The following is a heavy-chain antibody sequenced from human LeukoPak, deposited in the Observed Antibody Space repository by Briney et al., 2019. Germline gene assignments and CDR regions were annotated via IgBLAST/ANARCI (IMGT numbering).Heavy chain of an antibody. J-gene: IGHJ4*02. CDR2: IKQDGSEK. D-gene: IGHD3-9*01. CDR1: GFTFSSYA. CDR3: AGGTGFIVKD. V-gene: IGHV3-7*03. Sequence: GGSLRLSCAASGFTFSSYAMSWVRRAPGKGLEWVANIKQDGSEKNYVDSVKGRFTISRDNAKNSLYLQMNNLRVEDTAMYYCAGGTGFIVKDWGQGTLVTVSS.